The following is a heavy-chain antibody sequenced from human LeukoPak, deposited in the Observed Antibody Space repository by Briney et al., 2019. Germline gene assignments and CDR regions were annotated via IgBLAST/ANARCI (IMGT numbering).Heavy chain of an antibody. CDR3: ARGDYDILTGYWSPSYYYYYMDV. J-gene: IGHJ6*03. CDR2: INPNSGGT. Sequence: ASVKVSCKASGYTFTGYYMHWVRQAPGQGLEWMGWINPNSGGTNYAQKFQGRVTMTRDTSISTAYMELSRLRSADTVVYYCARGDYDILTGYWSPSYYYYYMDVWGKGTTVTVSS. CDR1: GYTFTGYY. D-gene: IGHD3-9*01. V-gene: IGHV1-2*02.